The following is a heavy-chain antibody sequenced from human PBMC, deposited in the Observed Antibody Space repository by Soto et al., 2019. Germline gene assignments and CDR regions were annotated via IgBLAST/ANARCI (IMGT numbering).Heavy chain of an antibody. J-gene: IGHJ5*02. CDR2: INHSGST. Sequence: PSETLSLTCAVYGGSFSGYYWSWIRQPPGKGLEWIGEINHSGSTNYNPSHKSRDTISVDTSKNQFSLKLSSVTAADTAVYYCARCFTGCSGGSCYSRWFDPWGQGALVTVSS. D-gene: IGHD2-15*01. V-gene: IGHV4-34*01. CDR3: ARCFTGCSGGSCYSRWFDP. CDR1: GGSFSGYY.